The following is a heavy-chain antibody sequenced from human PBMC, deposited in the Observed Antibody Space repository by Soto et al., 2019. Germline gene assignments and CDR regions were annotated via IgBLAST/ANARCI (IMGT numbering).Heavy chain of an antibody. V-gene: IGHV3-21*01. D-gene: IGHD3-10*01. CDR1: GFTFSSYS. CDR3: ARALTPLWFGELSPLDV. CDR2: ISSSSSYI. J-gene: IGHJ6*04. Sequence: GGSLRLSCAASGFTFSSYSMNWVRQAPGKGLEWVSSISSSSSYIYYADSVKGRFTISRDNAKNSLYLQMNSLRAEDTAVYYCARALTPLWFGELSPLDVWGKGTTVTVSS.